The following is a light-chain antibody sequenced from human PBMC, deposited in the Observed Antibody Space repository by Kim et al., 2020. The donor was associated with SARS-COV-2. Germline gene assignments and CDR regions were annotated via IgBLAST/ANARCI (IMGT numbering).Light chain of an antibody. CDR2: DAS. J-gene: IGKJ4*01. Sequence: VGPEERATLSCRASQSVSDYLAWYQQKPGQAPRLLIYDASNRATGVPGRFSGSGSGTDFTLTIGSLEPEDFAVYFCQQRRDWPLTFGGGTKVDIK. CDR1: QSVSDY. V-gene: IGKV3-11*01. CDR3: QQRRDWPLT.